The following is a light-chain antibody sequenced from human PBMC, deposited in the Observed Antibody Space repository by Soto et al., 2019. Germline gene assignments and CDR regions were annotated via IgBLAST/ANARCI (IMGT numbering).Light chain of an antibody. J-gene: IGKJ1*01. CDR3: QQYYGYPPWT. V-gene: IGKV1-8*01. CDR1: QGISSY. CDR2: AAS. Sequence: AIRMTQSPSSLSASTGDRVTITCRASQGISSYLAWYQQKPGKAPQLLIHAASTWQSGVPSRFSGSRSGTDVSLTSSSLQSEDFATYYCQQYYGYPPWTFGQGTKVEIK.